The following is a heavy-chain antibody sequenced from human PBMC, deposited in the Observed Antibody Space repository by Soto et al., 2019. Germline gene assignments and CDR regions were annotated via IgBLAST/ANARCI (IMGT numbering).Heavy chain of an antibody. D-gene: IGHD7-27*01. V-gene: IGHV4-34*01. J-gene: IGHJ4*02. Sequence: SETLSLTCDVYGGCFSGYIWTWIRQPPGKRLQWIGQINHSGSANYNPSLKSRVTISVHTSNSQFSLELSSVTAADTAVYYCARGLITWRQYWGGRYLFASRGQGSQVPGSS. CDR2: INHSGSA. CDR1: GGCFSGYI. CDR3: ARGLITWRQYWGGRYLFAS.